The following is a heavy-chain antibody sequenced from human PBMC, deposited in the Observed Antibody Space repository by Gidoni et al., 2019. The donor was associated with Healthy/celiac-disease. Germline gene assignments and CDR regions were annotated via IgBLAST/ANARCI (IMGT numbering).Heavy chain of an antibody. J-gene: IGHJ4*02. Sequence: FTISRDNAKNSLYLQMNSLRAEDTAVYYCARLKDFWSGYPFDYWGQGTLVTVSS. D-gene: IGHD3-3*01. CDR3: ARLKDFWSGYPFDY. V-gene: IGHV3-11*06.